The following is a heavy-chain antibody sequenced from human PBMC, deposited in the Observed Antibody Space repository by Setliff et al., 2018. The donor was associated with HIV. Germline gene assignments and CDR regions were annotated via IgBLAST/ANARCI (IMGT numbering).Heavy chain of an antibody. V-gene: IGHV4-59*08. D-gene: IGHD3-22*01. J-gene: IGHJ1*01. CDR1: NDSISNYY. CDR2: IYYSGSP. CDR3: ARHDYYDSRGSLLGEFFQR. Sequence: PSETLSLTCTVSNDSISNYYWSWIRQPPGKGLQWIGYIYYSGSPNYNPSLKSRVTISVDRSKNQVSLRMSSVTAADTAVYYCARHDYYDSRGSLLGEFFQRWGQGTGVTSPQ.